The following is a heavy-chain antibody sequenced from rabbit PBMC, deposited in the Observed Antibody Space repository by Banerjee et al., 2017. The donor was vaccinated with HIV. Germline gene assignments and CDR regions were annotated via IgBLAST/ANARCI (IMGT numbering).Heavy chain of an antibody. CDR2: IYTSTGGS. D-gene: IGHD7-1*01. Sequence: QEQLEESGGDLVEPGASLTLTCTASGFSFSSGYYMCWVRQAPGKGLEWIACIYTSTGGSYYASWAKGRFTISKTSSTTVTLQMTSLTAADTATYFCARADYTGFGHYFNLWGPG. J-gene: IGHJ4*01. CDR3: ARADYTGFGHYFNL. V-gene: IGHV1S45*01. CDR1: GFSFSSGYY.